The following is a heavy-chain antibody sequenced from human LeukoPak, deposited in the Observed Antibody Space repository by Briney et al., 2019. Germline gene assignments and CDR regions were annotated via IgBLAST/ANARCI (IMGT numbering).Heavy chain of an antibody. CDR1: GSTFDDYG. D-gene: IGHD6-13*01. CDR3: VSDVSSNWYSFNF. CDR2: INWDGTNT. V-gene: IGHV3-20*04. Sequence: SGGSLRLSCEDSGSTFDDYGMSWVRQAPGKGLEWLCGINWDGTNTHYPDSVKGRFTISRDNAKNSLFLQMSSLRVEDTALYYCVSDVSSNWYSFNFWGQGTLVTVTS. J-gene: IGHJ4*02.